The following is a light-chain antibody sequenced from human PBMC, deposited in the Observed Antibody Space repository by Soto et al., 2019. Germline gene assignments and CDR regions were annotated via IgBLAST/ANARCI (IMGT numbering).Light chain of an antibody. Sequence: QSALTQPASVSGSPGQSITISCTGTSSDIGTYNYVSWYQQHPGKAPKLMIYEVSNRPSGVSNRFSGSKSGNTASLTISGLQAEDEADYYCSSYTTSSTFNVVFGGGTKSTVL. J-gene: IGLJ2*01. CDR1: SSDIGTYNY. V-gene: IGLV2-14*01. CDR3: SSYTTSSTFNVV. CDR2: EVS.